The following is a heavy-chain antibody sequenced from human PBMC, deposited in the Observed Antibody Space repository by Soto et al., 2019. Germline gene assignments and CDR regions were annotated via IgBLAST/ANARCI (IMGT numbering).Heavy chain of an antibody. CDR3: ARGRDEYKLGNV. J-gene: IGHJ6*02. V-gene: IGHV4-34*01. CDR2: IHPSGST. CDR1: GGSLSDYY. Sequence: QVQLQQWGAGLLKPSETLSLTCAVSGGSLSDYYWPWIRQSPGKGLEWIGEIHPSGSTYYNPSLRSRVTISVDTSKNQFSLKLTSLTAAIYYCARGRDEYKLGNVWGHGTTVTVSS. D-gene: IGHD1-1*01.